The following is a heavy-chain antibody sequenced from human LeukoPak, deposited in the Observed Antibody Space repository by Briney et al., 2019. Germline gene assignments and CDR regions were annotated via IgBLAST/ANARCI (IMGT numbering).Heavy chain of an antibody. Sequence: GGSLRLSCAASGFTFSNYWMHWVRQPPGKGLVWVSRINSDGNSTSYADSVKGRFTISRDNAKNTLYLQINSLRAEDTAVYYCARDWSYDFWSGYYMEDWGQGTLVTVSS. D-gene: IGHD3-3*01. J-gene: IGHJ4*02. V-gene: IGHV3-74*01. CDR3: ARDWSYDFWSGYYMED. CDR2: INSDGNST. CDR1: GFTFSNYW.